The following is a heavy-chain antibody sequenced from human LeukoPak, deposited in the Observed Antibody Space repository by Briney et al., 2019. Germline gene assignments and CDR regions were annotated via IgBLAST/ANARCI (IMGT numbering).Heavy chain of an antibody. CDR1: GFTASGNY. Sequence: PRGSLRLSCAPSGFTASGNYMTWVRPAPGKGLEWVSSIISSRSYIYYTDSVKGRFTISRDNDKNTLYLQMNSLRAEDTAVYYCARGEGYSSSWNGDSRPYNWFDPWGQGTLVTVSS. CDR3: ARGEGYSSSWNGDSRPYNWFDP. CDR2: IISSRSYI. J-gene: IGHJ5*02. D-gene: IGHD6-13*01. V-gene: IGHV3-21*01.